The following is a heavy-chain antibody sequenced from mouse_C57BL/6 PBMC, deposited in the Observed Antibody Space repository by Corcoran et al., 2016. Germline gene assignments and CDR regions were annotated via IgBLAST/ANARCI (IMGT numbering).Heavy chain of an antibody. V-gene: IGHV9-3*01. CDR2: INTYSGVP. CDR3: ARTYDYDDFDY. CDR1: GYTFTTYG. D-gene: IGHD2-4*01. Sequence: QIQLVQSGPELKKPGETVKISCKASGYTFTTYGMSWVKQAPGKGLKWMGWINTYSGVPTYADDFKGRFAFSLETSASTAYLQINNLKNEDTATYFCARTYDYDDFDYWGQGTTLTVSS. J-gene: IGHJ2*01.